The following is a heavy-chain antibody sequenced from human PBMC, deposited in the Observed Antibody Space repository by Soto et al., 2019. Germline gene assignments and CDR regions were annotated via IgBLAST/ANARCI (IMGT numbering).Heavy chain of an antibody. J-gene: IGHJ6*02. V-gene: IGHV3-7*05. CDR1: GFTFSSYW. CDR2: IKQDGSEK. Sequence: GGSLRLSCAASGFTFSSYWMSWVRQAPGKGLEWVANIKQDGSEKYYVDSVKGRFTISRDNAKNSLYLQMNSLRAEDTAVYYCARPSIAARLGYYYGMDVWGQGTTVTVSS. CDR3: ARPSIAARLGYYYGMDV. D-gene: IGHD6-6*01.